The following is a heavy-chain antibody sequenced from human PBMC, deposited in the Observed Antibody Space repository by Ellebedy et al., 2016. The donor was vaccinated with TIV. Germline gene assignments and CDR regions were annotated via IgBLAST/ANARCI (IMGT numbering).Heavy chain of an antibody. V-gene: IGHV3-23*01. CDR1: GFTFSAFA. J-gene: IGHJ4*02. Sequence: GGSLRLSCAASGFTFSAFAMHWVRQAPGKGLEWLSVISADGSGTYHADSVKARFTITRDNSQNTLYLQLNRLRTDDTAVYFCAKGSSSGFNYDRVGFEYWGQGTLVTVSS. D-gene: IGHD3-22*01. CDR3: AKGSSSGFNYDRVGFEY. CDR2: ISADGSGT.